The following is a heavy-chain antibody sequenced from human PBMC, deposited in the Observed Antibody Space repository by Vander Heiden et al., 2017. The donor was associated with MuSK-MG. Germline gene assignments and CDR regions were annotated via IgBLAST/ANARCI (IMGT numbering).Heavy chain of an antibody. CDR2: INPNTGGT. CDR1: GYTFTGYY. J-gene: IGHJ4*02. V-gene: IGHV1-2*02. Sequence: QVQLVQSGAEVKKPGASVKVSCKASGYTFTGYYIHWVRQAPGQGLEWMGWINPNTGGTEYAQKFQGRVTMTRDTSINTAYLELTRLRSDDTAVYYCARDPRNYQLPTSYCDYWGQGTLVTVAS. D-gene: IGHD2-2*01. CDR3: ARDPRNYQLPTSYCDY.